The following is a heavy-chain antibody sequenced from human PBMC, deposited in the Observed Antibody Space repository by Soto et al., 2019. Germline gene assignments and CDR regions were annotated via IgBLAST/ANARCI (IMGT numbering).Heavy chain of an antibody. J-gene: IGHJ6*03. D-gene: IGHD2-2*01. Sequence: SETLSLTLTVPGGSISRYYWSWVPQPPGKGLEWIGYIYYSGSTNYNPSLKSRVTISVDTSKNQFSLKLSSVTAADTAVYYCARLKVLPAAMLYYYYYYMDVWGKGTTVTVSS. CDR2: IYYSGST. CDR1: GGSISRYY. V-gene: IGHV4-59*01. CDR3: ARLKVLPAAMLYYYYYYMDV.